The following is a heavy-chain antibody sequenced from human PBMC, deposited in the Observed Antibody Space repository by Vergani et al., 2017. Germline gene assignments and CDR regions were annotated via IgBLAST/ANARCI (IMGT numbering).Heavy chain of an antibody. CDR2: ISYDGSNK. D-gene: IGHD6-19*01. CDR3: AREGRSSGWYEVGYYYYYYGMDV. Sequence: QVQLVESGGGVVQPGRSLRLSCAASGFTFSSYAMHWVRPAPGTGLEWVAVISYDGSNKYYADSVKGRFTISRDNSKNKLYLQMNNLRAEDTAVYYCAREGRSSGWYEVGYYYYYYGMDVWGQGTTVTVSS. V-gene: IGHV3-30-3*01. J-gene: IGHJ6*02. CDR1: GFTFSSYA.